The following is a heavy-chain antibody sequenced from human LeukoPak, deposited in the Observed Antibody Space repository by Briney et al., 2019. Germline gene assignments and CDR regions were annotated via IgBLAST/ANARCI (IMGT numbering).Heavy chain of an antibody. V-gene: IGHV4-34*01. J-gene: IGHJ6*02. CDR3: ARDPNSSSSYRMDV. D-gene: IGHD6-13*01. Sequence: PSETLSLTCAVYGGSFSGYYWSWICQHPGKGMEWIGEINHSESTNYNPSLKSRVTISVDTSKNQFSLKLSSVTAADTAVYYCARDPNSSSSYRMDVWGQGTTVTVSS. CDR1: GGSFSGYY. CDR2: INHSEST.